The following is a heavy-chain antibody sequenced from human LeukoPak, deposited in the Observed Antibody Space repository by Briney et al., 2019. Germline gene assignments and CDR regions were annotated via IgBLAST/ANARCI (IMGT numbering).Heavy chain of an antibody. CDR3: ARLTMVRGIIGLDP. Sequence: PGGSLRLSCAASGFTFSSYAMYWVRQAPGKGLEWVAVTSYDGSNKDYVDSVKGRFTIYRDNSKNTLSLQMNSLRPEDTAVYYCARLTMVRGIIGLDPWGQGTLVTVSS. CDR1: GFTFSSYA. CDR2: TSYDGSNK. V-gene: IGHV3-30-3*01. D-gene: IGHD3-10*01. J-gene: IGHJ5*02.